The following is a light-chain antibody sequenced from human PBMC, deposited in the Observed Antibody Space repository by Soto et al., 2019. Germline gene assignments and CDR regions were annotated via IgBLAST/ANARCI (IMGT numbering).Light chain of an antibody. Sequence: AVQLTQSPSSLSASVGDRVTITCRASQGISSALAWYQQKPGKAPKLLIYDASSLESGVPSRFSGSGSGTDFTLTIGSLPPEDFATYYCQQFNNYPLTVGGGTKVDIK. V-gene: IGKV1D-13*01. CDR3: QQFNNYPLT. CDR2: DAS. CDR1: QGISSA. J-gene: IGKJ4*01.